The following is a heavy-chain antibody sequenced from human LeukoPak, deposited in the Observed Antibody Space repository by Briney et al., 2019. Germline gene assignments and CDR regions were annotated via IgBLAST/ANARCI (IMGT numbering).Heavy chain of an antibody. D-gene: IGHD6-19*01. J-gene: IGHJ4*02. Sequence: GGSLRLSCAASGFTFSSYSMNWVRQAPGKGLEWVSSISSSSYIYYADSVKGRFTISRDNSKNTLYLQMNSLRAEDMAVYYCARGVAGSSYFDYWGQGTLVTVSS. CDR3: ARGVAGSSYFDY. V-gene: IGHV3-21*01. CDR2: ISSSSYI. CDR1: GFTFSSYS.